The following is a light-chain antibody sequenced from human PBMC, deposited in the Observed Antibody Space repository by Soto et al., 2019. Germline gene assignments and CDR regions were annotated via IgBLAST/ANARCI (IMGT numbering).Light chain of an antibody. CDR3: QQYGSSPPYT. V-gene: IGKV3-20*01. J-gene: IGKJ2*01. Sequence: EIVLTQSPGTLSLSPGERATLSCRASQTVSSNYLAWYQQKPGQAPRLLIFGASSRATGIPDRFSGSGSGTDFTLTISRLEPEDFVVYYCQQYGSSPPYTFGQGTKVEIK. CDR1: QTVSSNY. CDR2: GAS.